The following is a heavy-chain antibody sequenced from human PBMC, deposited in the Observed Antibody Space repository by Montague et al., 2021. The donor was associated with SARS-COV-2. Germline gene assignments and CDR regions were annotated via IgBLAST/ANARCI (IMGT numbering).Heavy chain of an antibody. V-gene: IGHV4-31*02. D-gene: IGHD3-3*01. Sequence: IYYSGSTYYNPSLKSRVTISVDPSKNQFSLKLSSVTAADTAVYYCARASGKKTIFGVVISYFEYGGQGTRVT. CDR3: ARASGKKTIFGVVISYFEY. J-gene: IGHJ4*02. CDR2: IYYSGST.